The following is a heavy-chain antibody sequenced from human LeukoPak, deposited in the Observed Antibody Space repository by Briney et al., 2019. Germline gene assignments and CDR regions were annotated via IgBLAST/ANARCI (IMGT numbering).Heavy chain of an antibody. CDR2: IYYSGST. V-gene: IGHV4-39*07. J-gene: IGHJ4*02. D-gene: IGHD5-12*01. CDR1: YGSISSTIYY. CDR3: ASHSGGYAY. Sequence: SETLSLTCTVAYGSISSTIYYWGWIRQPPGKGLERIGSIYYSGSTYYNPSLKIRVTISVDTSTNQFSRNMISVTATATAFYSCASHSGGYAYWGQGTLVTVPS.